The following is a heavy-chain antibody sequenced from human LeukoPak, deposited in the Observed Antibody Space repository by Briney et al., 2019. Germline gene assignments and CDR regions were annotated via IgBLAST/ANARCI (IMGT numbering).Heavy chain of an antibody. J-gene: IGHJ4*02. CDR3: ARSKGYSYAPDY. V-gene: IGHV1-18*01. D-gene: IGHD5-18*01. Sequence: ASVKVSCKASGGTFSSYAISWVRQAPGQGLEWMGWISAYNGNTNYAQKLQGRVTMTTDTSTSTAYMELRSLRSDDTAVYYCARSKGYSYAPDYWGQGTLVTVSS. CDR2: ISAYNGNT. CDR1: GGTFSSYA.